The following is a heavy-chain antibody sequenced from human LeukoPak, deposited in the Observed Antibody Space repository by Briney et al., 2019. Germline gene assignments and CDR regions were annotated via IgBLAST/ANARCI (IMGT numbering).Heavy chain of an antibody. V-gene: IGHV4-39*01. J-gene: IGHJ3*02. D-gene: IGHD3-22*01. CDR1: GGSISSSSYY. CDR3: ARRSTLYYDGSGYGPGHSDFDI. Sequence: SETLSLTCTVSGGSISSSSYYWGWIRQPPGEGLEWIGSIYYSGSTYYNPSLKRRVTISVDPSKNQFSLKLSSVTAADPAVDYCARRSTLYYDGSGYGPGHSDFDIWGQGTMVTVSS. CDR2: IYYSGST.